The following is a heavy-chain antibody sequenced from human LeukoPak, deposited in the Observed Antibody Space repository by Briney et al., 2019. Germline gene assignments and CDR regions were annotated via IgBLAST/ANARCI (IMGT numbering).Heavy chain of an antibody. CDR1: GFTFSSYS. J-gene: IGHJ4*02. D-gene: IGHD3-16*02. V-gene: IGHV3-48*01. CDR3: ARRDDYVWGSYPNYFDY. CDR2: ISSSSSTI. Sequence: GGSLRLSCAASGFTFSSYSMNRVRQAPGKGLEWVSYISSSSSTIYYADSVKGRFTISRDNAKNSLYPQMNSLRAEDTAVYYCARRDDYVWGSYPNYFDYWGQGTLVTVSS.